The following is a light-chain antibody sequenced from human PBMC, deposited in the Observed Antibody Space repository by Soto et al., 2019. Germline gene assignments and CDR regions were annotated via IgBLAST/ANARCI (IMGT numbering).Light chain of an antibody. J-gene: IGKJ5*01. CDR1: QSVDSTY. Sequence: EIVLTQSPGTLSLSPGERATLSCRASQSVDSTYLAWYQQKPDQSPRLLIYATSTRAAGIPDRFSGSGSGTDFTLTISRLEPDDVAVYYCQQFDDSVTFGQGTRLDIK. V-gene: IGKV3-20*01. CDR3: QQFDDSVT. CDR2: ATS.